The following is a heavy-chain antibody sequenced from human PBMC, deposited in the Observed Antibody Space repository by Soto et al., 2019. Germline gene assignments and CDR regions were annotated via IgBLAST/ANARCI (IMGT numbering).Heavy chain of an antibody. V-gene: IGHV4-31*03. CDR2: IYYSGST. Sequence: QVQLQESGPGLVKPSQTLSLTCTVSGGSISSGGYYWSWIRQHPGKGLEWIGYIYYSGSTYYNPSLKSRVTISVATSKNRFSLKLSSVTAADTAVYYCARVGWGGYGSGSYYLDYWGQGTLVTVSS. D-gene: IGHD3-10*01. J-gene: IGHJ4*02. CDR3: ARVGWGGYGSGSYYLDY. CDR1: GGSISSGGYY.